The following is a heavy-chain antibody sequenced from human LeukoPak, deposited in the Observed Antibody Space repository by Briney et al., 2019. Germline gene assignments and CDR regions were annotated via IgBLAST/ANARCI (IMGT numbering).Heavy chain of an antibody. CDR3: ARRAGAYSYDVSGYNGPFDY. Sequence: GESLKISCKGSGYSFTSYWIGWVRQMPGKGLEWMGIIYPDDSDTRYSPSFQGQVTISADKSISTAYLQWSGLKASDTAMYFCARRAGAYSYDVSGYNGPFDYWGQGTLVTVSS. CDR1: GYSFTSYW. V-gene: IGHV5-51*01. J-gene: IGHJ4*02. D-gene: IGHD3-22*01. CDR2: IYPDDSDT.